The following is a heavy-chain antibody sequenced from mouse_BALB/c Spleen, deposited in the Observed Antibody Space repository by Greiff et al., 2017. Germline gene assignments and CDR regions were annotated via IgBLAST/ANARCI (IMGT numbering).Heavy chain of an antibody. V-gene: IGHV7-3*02. CDR2: IRNKANGYTT. J-gene: IGHJ4*01. CDR3: ARDKDYDAMDY. Sequence: EVKVVESGGGLVQPGGSLRLSCATSGFTFTDYYMSWVRQPPGKALEWLGFIRNKANGYTTEYSASVKGRFTISRDNSQSILYLQMNTLRAEDSATYYCARDKDYDAMDYWGQGTSVTVSS. CDR1: GFTFTDYY.